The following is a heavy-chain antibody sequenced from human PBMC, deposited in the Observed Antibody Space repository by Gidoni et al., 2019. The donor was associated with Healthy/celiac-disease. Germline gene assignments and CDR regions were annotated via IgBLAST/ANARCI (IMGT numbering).Heavy chain of an antibody. D-gene: IGHD2-21*02. CDR1: GGTFSSYA. V-gene: IGHV1-69*01. CDR3: ASTAYCGGDCYENWYFDL. CDR2: IIPIFGTA. Sequence: QVQLVQSGAEVKKPGSSVKVSCKASGGTFSSYAISWVRQAPGQGLEWMGGIIPIFGTANYAQKFQGRVTITAYDSTSTAYMELSSLRSEDTAVYYCASTAYCGGDCYENWYFDLWGRGTLVTVSS. J-gene: IGHJ2*01.